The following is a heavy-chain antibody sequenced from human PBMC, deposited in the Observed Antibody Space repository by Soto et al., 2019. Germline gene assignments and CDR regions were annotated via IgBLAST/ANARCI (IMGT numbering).Heavy chain of an antibody. D-gene: IGHD2-15*01. J-gene: IGHJ4*02. Sequence: ASVKVSCKASGYTFTGYYMHWVRQAPGQGLEWMGWINPNSGVTNYEQKFQGWVTMTRDTSISTAYMELSRLRSDDTAVYYCARGYWDIEAPFDCWGQGTLVTVSS. V-gene: IGHV1-2*04. CDR3: ARGYWDIEAPFDC. CDR1: GYTFTGYY. CDR2: INPNSGVT.